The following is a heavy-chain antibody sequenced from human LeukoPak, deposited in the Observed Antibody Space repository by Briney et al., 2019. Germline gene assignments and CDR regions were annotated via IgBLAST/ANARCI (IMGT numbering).Heavy chain of an antibody. CDR1: GFTFSDYY. CDR3: ASVLGSSLVYYYYMDV. V-gene: IGHV3-11*04. D-gene: IGHD1-26*01. CDR2: ISSSSSTI. Sequence: GGSLRLSCAASGFTFSDYYMSWIRQAPGKGLEWVSYISSSSSTIYYADSVKGRFTISRDNAKNSLYLQMNSLRAEDTAVYYCASVLGSSLVYYYYMDVWGKGTTVTVSS. J-gene: IGHJ6*03.